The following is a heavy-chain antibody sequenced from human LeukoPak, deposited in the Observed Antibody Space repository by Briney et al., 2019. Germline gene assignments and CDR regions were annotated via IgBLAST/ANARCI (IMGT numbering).Heavy chain of an antibody. D-gene: IGHD2-2*01. CDR1: GFTYTTYA. CDR2: ISGSATTT. V-gene: IGHV3-23*01. Sequence: PGGSLRLSCAASGFTYTTYAMSWVRHAPGKGLEWVSAISGSATTTYYADSVKGRFTISRDNSENTLYLQMNSLRAEDTAVYYCAKEAMYCRTDTRCHLHWGQGTLVTVSS. J-gene: IGHJ4*02. CDR3: AKEAMYCRTDTRCHLH.